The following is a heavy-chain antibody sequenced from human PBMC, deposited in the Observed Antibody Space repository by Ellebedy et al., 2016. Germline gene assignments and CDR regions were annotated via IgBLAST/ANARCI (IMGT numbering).Heavy chain of an antibody. CDR3: ARLCGVAGDYRYYFDY. Sequence: SETLSLXXTVSGGSISSSSYHWGWIRQPPGKGLEWIGSIYYSGSTYNNPSLKSRVTISVDMSKNQFSLKLSSVTAADTAVYYCARLCGVAGDYRYYFDYWGQGTLVTVDS. CDR2: IYYSGST. J-gene: IGHJ4*02. V-gene: IGHV4-39*07. D-gene: IGHD6-19*01. CDR1: GGSISSSSYH.